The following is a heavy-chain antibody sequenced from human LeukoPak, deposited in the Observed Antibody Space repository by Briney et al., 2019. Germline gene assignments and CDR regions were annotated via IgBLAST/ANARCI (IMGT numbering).Heavy chain of an antibody. D-gene: IGHD3-16*01. Sequence: TGGSLRLSCAASGFTFSSYSMNWVRQAPGKGLEWVASINHNGNVNYYVDSVKGRFTISRDNAKNSLYLQMSSLRAEDTAVYFCARGGGLDVWGQGATVTVSS. J-gene: IGHJ6*02. CDR1: GFTFSSYS. CDR2: INHNGNVN. V-gene: IGHV3-7*03. CDR3: ARGGGLDV.